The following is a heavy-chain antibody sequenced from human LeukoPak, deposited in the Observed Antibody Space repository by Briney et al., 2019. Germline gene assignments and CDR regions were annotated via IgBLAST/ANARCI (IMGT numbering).Heavy chain of an antibody. CDR1: GYTFINYF. D-gene: IGHD2-15*01. CDR2: IIPIFGTA. CDR3: ARYCSGGSCYFDY. Sequence: SVKVSCKASGYTFINYFIHWVRQAPGQGLEWMGGIIPIFGTANYAQKFQGRVTITADESTSTAYMELSSLRSEDTAVYYCARYCSGGSCYFDYWGQGTLVTVSS. J-gene: IGHJ4*02. V-gene: IGHV1-69*13.